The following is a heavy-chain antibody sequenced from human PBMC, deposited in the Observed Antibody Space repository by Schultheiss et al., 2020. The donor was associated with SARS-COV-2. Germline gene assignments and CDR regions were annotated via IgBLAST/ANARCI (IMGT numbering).Heavy chain of an antibody. CDR3: ARDYYDSLDY. Sequence: GGSLRLSCAASGFTFSDYYMSWIRQAPGKGLEWVAVISYDGSNKYYADSVKGRFTISRDNSKNTLYLQMNSLRVEDTAVYYCARDYYDSLDYWGQGTLVTVSS. CDR2: ISYDGSNK. V-gene: IGHV3-30*03. CDR1: GFTFSDYY. D-gene: IGHD3-3*01. J-gene: IGHJ4*02.